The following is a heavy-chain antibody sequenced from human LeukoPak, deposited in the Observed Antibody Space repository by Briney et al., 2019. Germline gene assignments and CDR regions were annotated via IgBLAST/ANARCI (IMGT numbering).Heavy chain of an antibody. CDR2: INWNGAKT. CDR1: GFTFDDYG. D-gene: IGHD1-26*01. CDR3: AKGFLFRGSYFDDAFDI. J-gene: IGHJ3*02. Sequence: GGSLRLSCAASGFTFDDYGMSWVRQAPGKGLEWVSGINWNGAKTGYGDSAKGRFTISRDNAKNSLYLQMNSLRAEDMALYYCAKGFLFRGSYFDDAFDIWGQGTMVTVSS. V-gene: IGHV3-20*04.